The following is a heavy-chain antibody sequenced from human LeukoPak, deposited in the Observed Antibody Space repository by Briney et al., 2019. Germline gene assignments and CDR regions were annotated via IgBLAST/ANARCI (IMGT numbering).Heavy chain of an antibody. CDR3: ARTLGVPTRNWFDP. Sequence: GASVKVSCKASGYTFTSYGISWVRQAPGQGLEWMGWIGAYNGNTNYAQKLQGRVTMTTDTSTSTAYMELRSLRSDDTAVYYCARTLGVPTRNWFDPWGQGTLVTVSS. D-gene: IGHD3-3*01. V-gene: IGHV1-18*01. CDR2: IGAYNGNT. J-gene: IGHJ5*02. CDR1: GYTFTSYG.